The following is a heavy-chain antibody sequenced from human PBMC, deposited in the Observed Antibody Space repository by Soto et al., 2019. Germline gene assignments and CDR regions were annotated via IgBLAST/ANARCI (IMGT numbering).Heavy chain of an antibody. D-gene: IGHD4-4*01. V-gene: IGHV6-1*01. CDR1: GDSVSSNSAA. J-gene: IGHJ6*02. CDR3: ASSIGGTYSNYEDYYYYGMDV. Sequence: PSQTLSLTCAISGDSVSSNSAAWNWIRQSPSRGLEWLGRTYYRSKWYNDYAVSVKSRITINPDTSKNQFSLQLNSVTPEDSAVYYCASSIGGTYSNYEDYYYYGMDVWGQGTTVTVSS. CDR2: TYYRSKWYN.